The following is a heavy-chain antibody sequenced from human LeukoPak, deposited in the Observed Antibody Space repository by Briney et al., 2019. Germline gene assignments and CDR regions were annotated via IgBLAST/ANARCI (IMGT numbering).Heavy chain of an antibody. D-gene: IGHD2-2*03. Sequence: GGSLRLSCAASGFTFSSYGMSWVRQAPGKGLEWVSGISGSGSGTYYADSVKGQFTISRDNSKNTLHLQMNSLRAEDTAVYYCATHGSAHYYMDVWGKGTTVTISS. CDR1: GFTFSSYG. V-gene: IGHV3-23*01. CDR2: ISGSGSGT. CDR3: ATHGSAHYYMDV. J-gene: IGHJ6*03.